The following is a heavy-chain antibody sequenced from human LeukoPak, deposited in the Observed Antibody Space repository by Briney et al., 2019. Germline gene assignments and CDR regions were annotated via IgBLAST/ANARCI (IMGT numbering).Heavy chain of an antibody. CDR3: AKDKHNWGCDY. V-gene: IGHV3-53*01. CDR1: GFTLSSDY. CDR2: ISNGGVT. J-gene: IGHJ4*02. Sequence: PGGSLRLSCAASGFTLSSDYMNWVRQAPGKGLEWVSAISNGGVTYYADSVKGRFTISRDNSKNTLYLQMNSLRAEDTAVYYCAKDKHNWGCDYWGQGTLVTVSS. D-gene: IGHD7-27*01.